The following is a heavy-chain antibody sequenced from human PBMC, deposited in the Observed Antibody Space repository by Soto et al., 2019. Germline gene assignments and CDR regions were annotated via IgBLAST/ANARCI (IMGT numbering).Heavy chain of an antibody. V-gene: IGHV4-39*01. CDR3: ARLSGEAAANLFDS. CDR2: IYYSGST. D-gene: IGHD2-15*01. Sequence: QLQLQESGPGLVKPSETLSLTCTVSGGSISSSSYYWGWIRQPPGKGLEWIGSIYYSGSTYYNPSLHIRVTITVDTSKNQFSLKLSSVTAADTAVYSCARLSGEAAANLFDSWGQGTLVTVSS. CDR1: GGSISSSSYY. J-gene: IGHJ4*02.